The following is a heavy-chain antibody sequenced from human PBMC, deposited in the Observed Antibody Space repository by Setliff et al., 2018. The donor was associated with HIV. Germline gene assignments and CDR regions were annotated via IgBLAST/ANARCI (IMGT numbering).Heavy chain of an antibody. Sequence: PSETLSLTCTVSGSFISSGYFWGWIRQSPGKGLEWIGSIYHSGTTYYNPSLESRVTISGDTSKNQFSLKLSSVTAADTAVYYCARIRGYSYGFYIDYWGQGTLVTVSS. D-gene: IGHD5-18*01. CDR3: ARIRGYSYGFYIDY. J-gene: IGHJ4*02. CDR1: GSFISSGYF. V-gene: IGHV4-38-2*02. CDR2: IYHSGTT.